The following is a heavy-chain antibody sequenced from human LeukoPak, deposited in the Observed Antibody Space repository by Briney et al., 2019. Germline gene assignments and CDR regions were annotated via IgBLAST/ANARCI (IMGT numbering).Heavy chain of an antibody. D-gene: IGHD2-21*02. V-gene: IGHV4-31*03. Sequence: PSETLSLTCTVSGDSISSAGYSWTWIRQPPGKGLQWIGYISYSGNTYYSPSLKSRVSISLDASKNQFSLKLTSVTAADTATYFCARDVLVTSSPDAHIWGQGTMVTVSS. CDR1: GDSISSAGYS. CDR3: ARDVLVTSSPDAHI. J-gene: IGHJ3*02. CDR2: ISYSGNT.